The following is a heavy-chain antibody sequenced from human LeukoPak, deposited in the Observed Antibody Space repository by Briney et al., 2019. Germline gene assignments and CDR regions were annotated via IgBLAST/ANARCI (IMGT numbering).Heavy chain of an antibody. V-gene: IGHV3-9*01. D-gene: IGHD5-18*01. CDR1: GFTFDDYA. Sequence: GGSLRLSCAASGFTFDDYAMHWVRHAPGKGLEWVSGISWNSGSIGYADSVKGRFTISRDNAKNSLYLQMNSLRAEDTALYYCAKDMRDSYGFGAFDIWGQGTMVTVSS. J-gene: IGHJ3*02. CDR2: ISWNSGSI. CDR3: AKDMRDSYGFGAFDI.